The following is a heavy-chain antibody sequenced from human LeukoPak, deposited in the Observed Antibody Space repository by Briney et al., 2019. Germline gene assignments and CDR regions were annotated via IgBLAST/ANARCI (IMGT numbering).Heavy chain of an antibody. V-gene: IGHV3-7*01. CDR2: IKYDGSGK. CDR1: GFTLCSYW. Sequence: SGGSLRLSCAASGFTLCSYWMSWVRQAPGKGLEWVANIKYDGSGKYYADSVKGRFTISRDDAKNSLYLEMNRLRVEDTAVYYCARDLFSGSYQEDFWGQGTLVTVSS. J-gene: IGHJ4*02. CDR3: ARDLFSGSYQEDF. D-gene: IGHD1-26*01.